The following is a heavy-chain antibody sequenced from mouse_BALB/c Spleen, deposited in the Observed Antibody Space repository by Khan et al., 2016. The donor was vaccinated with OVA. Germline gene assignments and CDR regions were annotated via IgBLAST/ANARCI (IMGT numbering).Heavy chain of an antibody. D-gene: IGHD4-1*01. CDR1: GYTFTDYY. J-gene: IGHJ3*01. V-gene: IGHV1-77*01. CDR2: IKPGSGNS. Sequence: QVQLKQSGAELARPGASVKLSCTTSGYTFTDYYIDWVKQRTGQGLEWIGEIKPGSGNSYYNEKFKGKATLNADKPANTAFEQLNSLTSDESAVSLCAREWDDWFAYWGQGTLVTVSA. CDR3: AREWDDWFAY.